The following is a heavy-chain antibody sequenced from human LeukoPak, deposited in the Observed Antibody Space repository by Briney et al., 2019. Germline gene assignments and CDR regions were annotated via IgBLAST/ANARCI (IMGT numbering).Heavy chain of an antibody. V-gene: IGHV3-11*01. CDR3: AKNRCATAGTFDY. D-gene: IGHD2/OR15-2a*01. Sequence: GESLRLSCAASGFTFSDYYMSWIRQAPGKGLEWVSYISSSGNTIYYADSVKGRFTISRDNARNSLHLQINSLRADDTAVYYCAKNRCATAGTFDYWGPGTLVSVSS. CDR2: ISSSGNTI. J-gene: IGHJ4*02. CDR1: GFTFSDYY.